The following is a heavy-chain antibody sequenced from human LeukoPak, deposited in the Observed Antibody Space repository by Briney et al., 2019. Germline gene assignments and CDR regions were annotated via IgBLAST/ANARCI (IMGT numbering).Heavy chain of an antibody. CDR3: ARLAVNFDY. CDR1: GGSISRYY. V-gene: IGHV4-59*08. J-gene: IGHJ4*02. CDR2: IHSSGST. D-gene: IGHD3-16*02. Sequence: SETLSLTCTGSGGSISRYYWSWIRQSPGKGLEWIGYIHSSGSTRYNPSLKSRVTISVDKSKNQFSLKLSSVTAADTAVYYCARLAVNFDYWGQGTLVTVSS.